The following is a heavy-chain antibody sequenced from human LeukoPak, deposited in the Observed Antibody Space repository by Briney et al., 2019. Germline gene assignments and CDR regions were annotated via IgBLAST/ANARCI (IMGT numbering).Heavy chain of an antibody. CDR2: INQDGTTK. V-gene: IGHV3-7*01. CDR3: ARVAFSRFLEWLLSPGFDY. D-gene: IGHD3-3*01. Sequence: GGSLRLSCAASGFTFSSYWMSWVRQAPGTGLEWVANINQDGTTKYYLDSVKGRFTISRDNAKNSLYLQMNSLRAEDTAVYYCARVAFSRFLEWLLSPGFDYWGQGTLVTVSS. J-gene: IGHJ4*02. CDR1: GFTFSSYW.